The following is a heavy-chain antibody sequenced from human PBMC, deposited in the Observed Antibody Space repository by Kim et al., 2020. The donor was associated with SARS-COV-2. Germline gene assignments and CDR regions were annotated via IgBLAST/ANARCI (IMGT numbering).Heavy chain of an antibody. Sequence: GGSLRLSCAASGFTFSSYAMHWVRQAPGKGLEWVAVISYDGSNKYYADSVKGRFTISRDNSKNTLYLQMNSLRAEDTAVYYCARDFSLAIPGSFDYWGQGTLVTVSS. CDR1: GFTFSSYA. V-gene: IGHV3-30*04. D-gene: IGHD2-2*02. J-gene: IGHJ4*02. CDR3: ARDFSLAIPGSFDY. CDR2: ISYDGSNK.